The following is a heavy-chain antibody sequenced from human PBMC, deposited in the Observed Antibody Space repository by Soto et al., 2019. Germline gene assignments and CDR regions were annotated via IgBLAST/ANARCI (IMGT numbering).Heavy chain of an antibody. J-gene: IGHJ4*02. Sequence: ASVKVSCKASGYTFTSYAMHWVRQAPGQRLEWMGWINAGNGNTKYSQKLQGRVTMTRDTSASTAYMELRSLRSDDTAVYYCARDNAGFGELSAGDYWGQGTLVTVSS. CDR2: INAGNGNT. V-gene: IGHV1-3*01. CDR3: ARDNAGFGELSAGDY. CDR1: GYTFTSYA. D-gene: IGHD3-10*01.